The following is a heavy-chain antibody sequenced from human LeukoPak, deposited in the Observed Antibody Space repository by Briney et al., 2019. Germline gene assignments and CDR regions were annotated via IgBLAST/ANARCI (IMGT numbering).Heavy chain of an antibody. V-gene: IGHV3-53*01. J-gene: IGHJ4*02. CDR2: IYSGCST. CDR3: AKSGGVVVPAAIGGNFDY. Sequence: GGSLRLSCAASGFTVSSNYMSWVRQAPGKGLEWVSVIYSGCSTYYADSVKGRFTISRDDSKNTLYLQMNSLRAEDTAVYYCAKSGGVVVPAAIGGNFDYWGQGTLVTVSS. D-gene: IGHD2-2*02. CDR1: GFTVSSNY.